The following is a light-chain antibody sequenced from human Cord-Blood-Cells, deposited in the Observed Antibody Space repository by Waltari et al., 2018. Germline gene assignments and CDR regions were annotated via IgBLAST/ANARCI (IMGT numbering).Light chain of an antibody. V-gene: IGKV4-1*01. J-gene: IGKJ3*01. CDR2: WAS. CDR3: QQYYSTIFT. Sequence: DIVMTQSPDSLAVSLGERATINCKSSQSVLYSSNNKNYLAWYQQKPGQSPKLLIYWASTRESGVPDRFSGSGSGTDFTLTISSLQAEDVAVYYCQQYYSTIFTFGPGTKVDIK. CDR1: QSVLYSSNNKNY.